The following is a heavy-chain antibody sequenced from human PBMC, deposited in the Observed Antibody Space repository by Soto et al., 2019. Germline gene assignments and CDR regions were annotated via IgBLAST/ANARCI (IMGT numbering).Heavy chain of an antibody. V-gene: IGHV4-4*07. Sequence: SETLSLTCIVSGGSISGYYWSWIRQPAGKELEWIGRIYSDGTTNYNPSLKGRGTMSVDTSKKQISLKLTSVTAADTAMYYCARARGYRSGSFGSWGQGVLVTVYS. CDR1: GGSISGYY. D-gene: IGHD5-18*01. CDR2: IYSDGTT. CDR3: ARARGYRSGSFGS. J-gene: IGHJ5*02.